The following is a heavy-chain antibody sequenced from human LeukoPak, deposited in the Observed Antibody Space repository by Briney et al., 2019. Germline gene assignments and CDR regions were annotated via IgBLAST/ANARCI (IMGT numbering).Heavy chain of an antibody. CDR2: FDPEDGET. J-gene: IGHJ4*02. D-gene: IGHD3-22*01. V-gene: IGHV1-24*01. Sequence: ASVKVSCKVSGYTLTELSMHWVRQAPGKGLEWMGGFDPEDGETIYAQKFQGRVTITADESTSTAYMELSSLRSEDTAVYYCARDRGNYYDSSGYVYWGQGTLVTVSS. CDR1: GYTLTELS. CDR3: ARDRGNYYDSSGYVY.